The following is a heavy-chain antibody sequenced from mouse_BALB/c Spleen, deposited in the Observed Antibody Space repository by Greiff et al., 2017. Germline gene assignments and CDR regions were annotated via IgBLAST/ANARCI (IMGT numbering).Heavy chain of an antibody. CDR3: ARYGDYAMDY. D-gene: IGHD1-1*02. CDR2: IDPYYGGT. Sequence: VKLQQSGPELEKPGASVKISCKASGYSFTGYNMNWVKQRNGKSLEWIGNIDPYYGGTSYNQKFKGKATLTVDKSSNTAYMQLKSLTSEDSAVSSCARYGDYAMDYWGQGTSVTVSS. J-gene: IGHJ4*01. V-gene: IGHV1-39*01. CDR1: GYSFTGYN.